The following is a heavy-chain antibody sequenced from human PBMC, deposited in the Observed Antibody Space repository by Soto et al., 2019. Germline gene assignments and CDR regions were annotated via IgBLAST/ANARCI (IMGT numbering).Heavy chain of an antibody. CDR2: IKSKTDGGTT. V-gene: IGHV3-15*01. J-gene: IGHJ3*02. CDR3: TTDPDIVVVVAATSSNAFDI. D-gene: IGHD2-15*01. CDR1: GFTFSNAW. Sequence: GGSLRLSCAASGFTFSNAWMSWVRQAPGKGLEWVGRIKSKTDGGTTDYAAPVKGRFTISRDDSKNTLYLQMNSLKTEDTAVYYCTTDPDIVVVVAATSSNAFDIWGQGXMVTVSS.